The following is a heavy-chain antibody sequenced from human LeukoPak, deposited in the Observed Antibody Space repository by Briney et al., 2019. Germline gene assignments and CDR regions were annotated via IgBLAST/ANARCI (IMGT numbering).Heavy chain of an antibody. D-gene: IGHD6-13*01. J-gene: IGHJ4*02. V-gene: IGHV3-74*01. CDR1: GFTFSSYG. CDR3: ASRNRAAAAPYYFDY. Sequence: GGSLRLSCAASGFTFSSYGMHWVRQAPGKGLVWVSRINPDGSSTSYADSVKGRFTISRDNAKNTLYLQMNSLRAEDTAVYYCASRNRAAAAPYYFDYWGQGTMVTVSS. CDR2: INPDGSST.